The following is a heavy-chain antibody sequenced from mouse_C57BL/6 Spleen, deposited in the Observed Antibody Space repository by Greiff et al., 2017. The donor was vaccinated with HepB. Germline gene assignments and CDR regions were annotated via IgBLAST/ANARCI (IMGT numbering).Heavy chain of an antibody. CDR3: ARSSYDYEGDWFAY. V-gene: IGHV1-22*01. J-gene: IGHJ3*01. Sequence: VQLKQSGPELVKPGASVKMSCKASGYTFTDYNMHWVKQSHGKSLEWIGYINPNNGGTSYNQKFKGKATLTVNKSSSTAYMELRSLTSEDSAVYYCARSSYDYEGDWFAYWGQGTLVTVSA. CDR1: GYTFTDYN. CDR2: INPNNGGT. D-gene: IGHD2-4*01.